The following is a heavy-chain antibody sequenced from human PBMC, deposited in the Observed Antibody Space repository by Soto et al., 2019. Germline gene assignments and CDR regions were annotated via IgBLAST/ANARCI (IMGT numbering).Heavy chain of an antibody. CDR1: GYTFTSYG. CDR2: ISAYNGNT. V-gene: IGHV1-18*01. CDR3: ARGYEDIVATTIFDY. J-gene: IGHJ4*02. D-gene: IGHD5-12*01. Sequence: GASVKVSCKASGYTFTSYGISWVRQAPGQGLEWMGWISAYNGNTNYAQKLQGRVTMTTDTSTSTAYMELRSLRSDDTAVYYCARGYEDIVATTIFDYWGQGTLVTVSS.